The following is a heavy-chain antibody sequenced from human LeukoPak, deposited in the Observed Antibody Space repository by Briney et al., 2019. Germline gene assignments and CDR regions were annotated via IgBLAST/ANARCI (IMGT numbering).Heavy chain of an antibody. J-gene: IGHJ4*02. V-gene: IGHV3-66*01. CDR2: IYSGGST. D-gene: IGHD5-18*01. CDR3: ATIISFQGYSYGQYYFDY. Sequence: GGSLRLSCAASGFTVSSNYMSWVPQAPGKGLEWVSVIYSGGSTYYAGSVTGRFTISRDNSKNTLYLQMNRQRAEHTAVYYCATIISFQGYSYGQYYFDYWGQGTLVTVSS. CDR1: GFTVSSNY.